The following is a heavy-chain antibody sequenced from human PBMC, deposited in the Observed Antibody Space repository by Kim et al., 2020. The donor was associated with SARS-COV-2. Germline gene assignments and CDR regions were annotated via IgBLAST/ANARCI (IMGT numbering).Heavy chain of an antibody. D-gene: IGHD6-13*01. CDR2: IWYDGSNK. CDR1: GFTFSSYG. Sequence: GGSLRLSCAASGFTFSSYGMHWVRQAPGKGLEWVAVIWYDGSNKYYADSVKGRFTISRDNSKNTLYLQMNSLRAEDTAVYYCAKLGEGYSSSWWGQGTLVTVSS. V-gene: IGHV3-33*06. CDR3: AKLGEGYSSSW. J-gene: IGHJ4*02.